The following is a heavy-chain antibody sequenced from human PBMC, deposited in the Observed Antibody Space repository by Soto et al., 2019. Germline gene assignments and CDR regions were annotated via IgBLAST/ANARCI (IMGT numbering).Heavy chain of an antibody. CDR1: GGTFSRHA. J-gene: IGHJ5*02. D-gene: IGHD6-13*01. CDR3: SAAIHGSSWYFWFDP. CDR2: IIPLFGTT. Sequence: QVQLVQSGSEGKMPGSSVKVSCKTSGGTFSRHAINWVRQAPGQGLEWMGGIIPLFGTTNYAQKFKGRVTISADESTSTAYMELSSLTSEDAAVYCASAAIHGSSWYFWFDPWGQGTLVTVSS. V-gene: IGHV1-69*01.